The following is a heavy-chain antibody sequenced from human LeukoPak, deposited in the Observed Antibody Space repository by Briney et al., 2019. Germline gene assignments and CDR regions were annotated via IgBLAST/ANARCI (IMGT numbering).Heavy chain of an antibody. D-gene: IGHD3-22*01. CDR3: AGDLGIYDSSGQRDY. J-gene: IGHJ4*02. CDR1: GFTFSSYS. CDR2: ISSSSSTI. V-gene: IGHV3-48*01. Sequence: PGGSLRLSCAASGFTFSSYSMNWVRQAPGEGLEWVSYISSSSSTIYYADSVKGRFTISRDNAKNSLYLQMNSLRAEDTAVYYCAGDLGIYDSSGQRDYWGQGTLVTVSS.